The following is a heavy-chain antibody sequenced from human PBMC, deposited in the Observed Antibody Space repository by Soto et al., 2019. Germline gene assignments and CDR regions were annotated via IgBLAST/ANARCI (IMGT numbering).Heavy chain of an antibody. V-gene: IGHV4-59*08. CDR1: GGSISSSF. J-gene: IGHJ4*02. CDR3: ASHKVYGDYHFDY. CDR2: IYSSGNT. Sequence: QVQLQESGPGLVKPSETLSLTCTVSGGSISSSFWNWVRQPPGKGLEWIGYIYSSGNTNYNPSLKSRVTTSVATSKNQFSLNLSSVTAADKPVYYSASHKVYGDYHFDYWGQGTLVTVSS. D-gene: IGHD4-17*01.